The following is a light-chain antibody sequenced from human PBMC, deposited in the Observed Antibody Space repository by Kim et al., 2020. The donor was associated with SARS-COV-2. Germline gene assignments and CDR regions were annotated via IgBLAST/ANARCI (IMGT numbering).Light chain of an antibody. CDR2: EVS. V-gene: IGLV2-23*02. CDR1: SSDVGSYHL. Sequence: RSIPITCTGTSSDVGSYHLVSWYQQHPGKAPKLMIYEVSKRPSGVSNRFSGSKSGNTASLTISGLQAEDEADYYCCSYAGSSTYVFGTGTKVTVL. CDR3: CSYAGSSTYV. J-gene: IGLJ1*01.